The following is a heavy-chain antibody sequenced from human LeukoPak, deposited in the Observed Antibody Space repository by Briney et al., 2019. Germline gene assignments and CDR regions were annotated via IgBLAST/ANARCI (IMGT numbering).Heavy chain of an antibody. J-gene: IGHJ4*02. V-gene: IGHV3-23*01. CDR1: GFTFSDYA. Sequence: PGGSLRLSCTASGFTFSDYAMNWIRQAPGKGLEWVSTISHSAHGIFYTDSVKGRFTISRDNSNNTVYLQMNSLRAEDTALYYCARGVIITAVDYWGQGTLVTVSS. CDR3: ARGVIITAVDY. D-gene: IGHD3-10*01. CDR2: ISHSAHGI.